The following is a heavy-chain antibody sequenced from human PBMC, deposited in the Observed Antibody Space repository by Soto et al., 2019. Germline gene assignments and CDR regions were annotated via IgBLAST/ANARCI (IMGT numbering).Heavy chain of an antibody. CDR2: ISYDGSNK. CDR1: GFTFSSYA. Sequence: QVQLVESGGGVVQPGRSLRLSCAASGFTFSSYAMHWVRQAPGKGLEWVAVISYDGSNKYYADSVKGRFTISRDNSKNMLYLQMNSLRAEDTAVYYCAREGLVPAATPWFDYWGQGTLVTVSS. J-gene: IGHJ4*02. V-gene: IGHV3-30-3*01. CDR3: AREGLVPAATPWFDY. D-gene: IGHD2-2*02.